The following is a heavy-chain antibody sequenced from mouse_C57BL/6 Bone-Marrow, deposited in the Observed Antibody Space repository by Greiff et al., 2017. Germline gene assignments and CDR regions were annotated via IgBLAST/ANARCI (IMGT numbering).Heavy chain of an antibody. CDR2: IYPRDGSN. CDR3: ARLSNWYYFDY. V-gene: IGHV1-85*01. D-gene: IGHD4-1*01. J-gene: IGHJ2*01. CDR1: GYTFTSYD. Sequence: VQLQQSGPELVKPGASVKLSCKASGYTFTSYDINWVKQRPGQGLEWIGWIYPRDGSNKYNEKFKGKATWTVDTSSSTAYMELHILTSEDSAVYFCARLSNWYYFDYWGQGTTLTVSS.